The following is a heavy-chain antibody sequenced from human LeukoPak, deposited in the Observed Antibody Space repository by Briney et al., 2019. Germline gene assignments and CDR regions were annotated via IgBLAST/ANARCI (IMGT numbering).Heavy chain of an antibody. CDR1: GFTFSSYS. CDR2: ISSSSSYI. CDR3: AGEYYDFWSGYPSWFDP. J-gene: IGHJ5*02. D-gene: IGHD3-3*01. Sequence: RSGGSLRLSCAASGFTFSSYSMNWVRQAPGKGLEWVSSISSSSSYIYYADSVKGRFTISRDNAKNSLYLQMNSLRAEDTAVYYCAGEYYDFWSGYPSWFDPWGKGTLVTVSS. V-gene: IGHV3-21*01.